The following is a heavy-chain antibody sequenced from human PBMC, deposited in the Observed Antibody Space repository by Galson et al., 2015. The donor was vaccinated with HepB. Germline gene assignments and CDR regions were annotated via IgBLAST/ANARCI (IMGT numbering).Heavy chain of an antibody. CDR2: INPNSGGT. CDR3: ARVGCSSTSCSLYYGMDV. Sequence: SVKVSCKASGYTFTGYYMHWVRQAPGQGLEWMGWINPNSGGTNYAQKFQGWVTMTRDTSISTAYMELSRLRSDDTAVYYCARVGCSSTSCSLYYGMDVWGQGTTVTVSS. CDR1: GYTFTGYY. J-gene: IGHJ6*02. V-gene: IGHV1-2*04. D-gene: IGHD2-2*01.